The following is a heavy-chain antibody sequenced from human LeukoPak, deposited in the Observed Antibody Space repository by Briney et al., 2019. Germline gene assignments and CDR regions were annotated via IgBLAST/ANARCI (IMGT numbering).Heavy chain of an antibody. J-gene: IGHJ4*02. CDR3: AKWKYSNSGIDDY. CDR1: GFTFSSYA. CDR2: ISGSGDNT. Sequence: GGSLRLSCAASGFTFSSYAMSWVRQVPGKGLEWVSVISGSGDNTYYADSVKGRFTISRDHSKNMLYLQMNSLRAEDTAVYYCAKWKYSNSGIDDYWGQGTLVTVSS. V-gene: IGHV3-23*01. D-gene: IGHD6-6*01.